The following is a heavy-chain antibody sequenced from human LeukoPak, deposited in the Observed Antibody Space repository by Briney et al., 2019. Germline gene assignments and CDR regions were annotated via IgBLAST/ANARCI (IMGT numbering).Heavy chain of an antibody. CDR2: ISSSSSYI. Sequence: GGSLRLSCAASGFTFSSYSMNWVRQAPGKGLEWVSSISSSSSYIYYADSVKGRFTISRDNAKNSLYLQMNSLRVEDMAVYYCAREGLWGAARDAFDIWGQGTMVTVSS. V-gene: IGHV3-21*01. D-gene: IGHD6-6*01. J-gene: IGHJ3*02. CDR1: GFTFSSYS. CDR3: AREGLWGAARDAFDI.